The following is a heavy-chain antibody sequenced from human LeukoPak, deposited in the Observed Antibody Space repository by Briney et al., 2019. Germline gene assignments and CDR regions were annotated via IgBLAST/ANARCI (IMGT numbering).Heavy chain of an antibody. Sequence: ASVKVSCKASGYTFTSYDINWVRQATGQRLEWMGWMNPNSGNTGYAQKFQGRVTMTRNTSISTAYMELSSPRSEDTAVYYCARGLILYSGLLSYWGQGTLVTVSS. CDR1: GYTFTSYD. D-gene: IGHD2-2*02. CDR3: ARGLILYSGLLSY. CDR2: MNPNSGNT. V-gene: IGHV1-8*01. J-gene: IGHJ4*02.